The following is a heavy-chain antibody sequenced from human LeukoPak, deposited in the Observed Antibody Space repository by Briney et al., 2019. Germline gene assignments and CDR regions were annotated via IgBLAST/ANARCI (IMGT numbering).Heavy chain of an antibody. CDR2: ISSSGSTI. D-gene: IGHD5-24*01. Sequence: PGGSLRLSCAASGFTFSSYEMNWVRQAPGKGLEWVSYISSSGSTIYYADSVKGRFTISRDNSKNTLYLQMNSLRAEDTAVYYCAREMATIPYFDYWGQGTLVTVSS. CDR3: AREMATIPYFDY. V-gene: IGHV3-48*03. CDR1: GFTFSSYE. J-gene: IGHJ4*02.